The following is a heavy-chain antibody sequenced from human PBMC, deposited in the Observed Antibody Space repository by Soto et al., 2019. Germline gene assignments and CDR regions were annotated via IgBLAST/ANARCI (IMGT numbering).Heavy chain of an antibody. CDR2: ISSSSSYI. D-gene: IGHD3-3*01. CDR3: ARDRITIFGVVTKTHYGMDV. CDR1: GFTFSSYS. J-gene: IGHJ6*02. V-gene: IGHV3-21*01. Sequence: LRLSCAASGFTFSSYSMNWVRQAPGKGLEWVSSISSSSSYIYYADSVKGRFTISRDNAKNSLYLQMNSLRAEDTAVYYCARDRITIFGVVTKTHYGMDVWGQGTTVTVSS.